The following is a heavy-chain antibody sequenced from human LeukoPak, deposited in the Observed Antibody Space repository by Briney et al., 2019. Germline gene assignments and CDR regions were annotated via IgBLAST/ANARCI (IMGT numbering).Heavy chain of an antibody. Sequence: PGGSLRLSCAASGFTFSSYAMHWVRQAPGKGLEWVSYISSSGSTIYYADSVKGRFTISRDNAKNSLYLQMNSLRAEDTAVYYCAKTNYFDSSGDKPYTTHFDYWGQGTLVTVSS. D-gene: IGHD3-22*01. CDR3: AKTNYFDSSGDKPYTTHFDY. CDR2: ISSSGSTI. V-gene: IGHV3-48*03. J-gene: IGHJ4*02. CDR1: GFTFSSYA.